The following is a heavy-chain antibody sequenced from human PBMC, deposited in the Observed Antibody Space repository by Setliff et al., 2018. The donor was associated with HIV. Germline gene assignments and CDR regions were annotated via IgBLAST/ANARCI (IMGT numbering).Heavy chain of an antibody. CDR1: GFTFNDYH. D-gene: IGHD5-12*01. CDR3: ARDRGYDLDYFDY. Sequence: SLRLSCVGSGFTFNDYHISWIRQAPGKGLEWISYIGSLGDKEYADSVKGRFTISRDNARKSVYLQIDSLRAEDTAVYYCARDRGYDLDYFDYWGQGTLVTVSS. J-gene: IGHJ4*02. CDR2: IGSLGDK. V-gene: IGHV3-11*05.